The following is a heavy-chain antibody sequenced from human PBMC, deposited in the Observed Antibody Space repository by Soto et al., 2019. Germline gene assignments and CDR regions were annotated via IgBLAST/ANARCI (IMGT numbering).Heavy chain of an antibody. D-gene: IGHD4-17*01. J-gene: IGHJ6*04. Sequence: QVQLVQSGAAVKKPGSSVKVSCTASGGTFSSYAISWVRQAPGQGIEWMGGIIPIFGTANYAQKFQGRVTITADESTSTAYMELSSLRSENTAVYYCASRPYDYYYYGMDVWGGGTTVTVSS. CDR3: ASRPYDYYYYGMDV. CDR2: IIPIFGTA. CDR1: GGTFSSYA. V-gene: IGHV1-69*12.